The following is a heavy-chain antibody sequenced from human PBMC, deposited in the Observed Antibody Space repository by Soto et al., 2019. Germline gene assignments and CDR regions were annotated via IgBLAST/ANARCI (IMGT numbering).Heavy chain of an antibody. J-gene: IGHJ6*03. CDR1: GFTFSSYA. D-gene: IGHD4-17*01. CDR2: ISGSGGST. V-gene: IGHV3-23*01. CDR3: ARCRGTVTTLDYYYYMDV. Sequence: PGGSLRLSCAASGFTFSSYAMSWVRQAPGKGLEWVSAISGSGGSTYYADSVKGRFTISRDNSKNTLYLQMNSLRAEDTAVYYCARCRGTVTTLDYYYYMDVWGKGTTVTVSS.